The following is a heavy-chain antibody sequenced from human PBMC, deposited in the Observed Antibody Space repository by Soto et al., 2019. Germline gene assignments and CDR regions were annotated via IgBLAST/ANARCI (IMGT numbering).Heavy chain of an antibody. CDR2: IHFSGKT. CDR1: GGSISGYY. Sequence: SETLCLTCTVSGGSISGYYWSWIWQPPGKGLEWIAYIHFSGKTSYSPSLKSRVTISLDTSKNQFSLKLNSVTAADTAVYYCARPMDTTGNEAFDSWGQGALVTVSS. CDR3: ARPMDTTGNEAFDS. D-gene: IGHD1-1*01. V-gene: IGHV4-59*08. J-gene: IGHJ4*02.